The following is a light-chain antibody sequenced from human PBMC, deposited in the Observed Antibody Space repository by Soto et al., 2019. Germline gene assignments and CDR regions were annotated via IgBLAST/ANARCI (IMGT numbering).Light chain of an antibody. Sequence: EIVLTQSPGPLSLSPGERATLSCRASQSISRSYLAWYQQKPGQAPRLLIYGASSRVTGIPDRFSGSGSGTDFTLTISRLEPEDFAVYYCQQYGSSPWTFGQGTKVEIK. CDR1: QSISRSY. CDR2: GAS. CDR3: QQYGSSPWT. V-gene: IGKV3-20*01. J-gene: IGKJ1*01.